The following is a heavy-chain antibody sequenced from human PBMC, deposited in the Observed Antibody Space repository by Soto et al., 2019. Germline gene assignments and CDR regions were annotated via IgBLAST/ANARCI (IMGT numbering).Heavy chain of an antibody. Sequence: GGSLRLSCAASGSTFSSYAMSWVRQAPGTGLEWVSSRSKSDYTYYSDSVKGRFTISRDNAKNSVSLQMNTLRVEDTAVYDCSRGDSSIITAGSEVWGHGTLVTVYS. D-gene: IGHD3-22*01. CDR1: GSTFSSYA. CDR3: SRGDSSIITAGSEV. J-gene: IGHJ2*01. CDR2: RSKSDYT. V-gene: IGHV3-21*01.